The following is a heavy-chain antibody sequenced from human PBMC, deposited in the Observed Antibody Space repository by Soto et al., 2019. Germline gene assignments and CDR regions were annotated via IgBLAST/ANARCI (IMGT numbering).Heavy chain of an antibody. CDR3: ARGGGIAAAGIYYYYYYGMDV. V-gene: IGHV4-4*07. J-gene: IGHJ6*02. CDR1: GGSISSYY. Sequence: PSETLSLTCTVSGGSISSYYWSCIRQPAWKGLEWIGLIYTSGSTNYNPSLKSRVTMSVDTSKNQFSLKLSSVTAADTAVYYCARGGGIAAAGIYYYYYYGMDVWGQGTKVTVSS. CDR2: IYTSGST. D-gene: IGHD6-13*01.